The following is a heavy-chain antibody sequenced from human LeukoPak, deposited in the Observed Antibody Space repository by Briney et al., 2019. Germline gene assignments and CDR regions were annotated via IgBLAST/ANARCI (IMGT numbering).Heavy chain of an antibody. Sequence: GASVKVSCKASGYTFTSYAMNWVRQAPGQGLEWMGWINTNTGNPTYAQGFTGRFVFSLDTSVSTAYLQISSLKAEDTAVYYCASDGLDRSSTSCYGCWFDPWGQGTLVTVSS. J-gene: IGHJ5*02. CDR1: GYTFTSYA. CDR2: INTNTGNP. CDR3: ASDGLDRSSTSCYGCWFDP. D-gene: IGHD2-2*01. V-gene: IGHV7-4-1*02.